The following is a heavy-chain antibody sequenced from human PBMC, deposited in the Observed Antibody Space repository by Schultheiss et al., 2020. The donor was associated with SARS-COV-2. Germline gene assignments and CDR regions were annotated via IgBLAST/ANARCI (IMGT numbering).Heavy chain of an antibody. CDR3: ARGGDIVVVVAASDAFDI. CDR1: GFTFSSYA. J-gene: IGHJ3*02. D-gene: IGHD2-15*01. CDR2: ISSNGGST. Sequence: GGSLRLSCSASGFTFSSYAMHWVRQAPGKGLEYVSTISSNGGSTYYADSVKGRFTISRDNAKNTLYLQMNSLRAEDTAVYYCARGGDIVVVVAASDAFDIWGQGTMVTVSS. V-gene: IGHV3-64*04.